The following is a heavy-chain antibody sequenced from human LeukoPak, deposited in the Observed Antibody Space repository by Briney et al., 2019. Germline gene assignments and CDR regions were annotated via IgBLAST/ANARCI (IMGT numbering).Heavy chain of an antibody. J-gene: IGHJ4*02. V-gene: IGHV3-21*01. Sequence: GGSLRLSCAASGFTFSSYSMNWVRQAPGKGLEWVSSISSSNSYIYYADSVKGRFTISRDNAKNSLYLQMNSLRAEDTAVYYCAREMGSSYYDSSGYYGFFDYWGQGTLVTVSS. D-gene: IGHD3-22*01. CDR2: ISSSNSYI. CDR1: GFTFSSYS. CDR3: AREMGSSYYDSSGYYGFFDY.